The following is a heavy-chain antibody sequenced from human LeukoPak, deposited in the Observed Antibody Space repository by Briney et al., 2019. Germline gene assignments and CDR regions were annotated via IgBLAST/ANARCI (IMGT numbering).Heavy chain of an antibody. CDR1: GGSISSYY. J-gene: IGHJ4*02. D-gene: IGHD3-16*01. CDR2: IYYSGST. Sequence: SETLSLTCTGSGGSISSYYWSWIRQPPGKGLGWIGYIYYSGSTNYNPSLKSRVTISVDTSKNQFSLKLSSVTAADTAVYYCARGIKAWGTRGSYFDYWGQGTLVTVSS. CDR3: ARGIKAWGTRGSYFDY. V-gene: IGHV4-59*01.